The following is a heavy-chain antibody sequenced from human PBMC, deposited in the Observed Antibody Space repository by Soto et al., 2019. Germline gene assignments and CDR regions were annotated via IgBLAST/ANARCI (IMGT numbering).Heavy chain of an antibody. V-gene: IGHV3-23*01. CDR2: ISVSGGGT. Sequence: EVQLLESGGGLVQPGGSLRLSCAASGFTFNIYVMSWVHQAPGKGLEWVSGISVSGGGTYYADPVKGRFTISRDNSKNTLYLQMDSLRAEDTAVYYCAKAYCGGDCPNDYWGQGTLVTVSS. CDR1: GFTFNIYV. D-gene: IGHD2-21*02. CDR3: AKAYCGGDCPNDY. J-gene: IGHJ4*02.